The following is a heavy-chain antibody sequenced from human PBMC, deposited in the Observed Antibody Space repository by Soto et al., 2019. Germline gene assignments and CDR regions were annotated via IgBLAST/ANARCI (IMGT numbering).Heavy chain of an antibody. Sequence: QVQLVQSGAEVKKPGASVKVSCKASGYTSTAYPMHWVRQAPGQRLEWMGWINVANGDTGYSQKFQGRVTVTRDTSASTVYMELSSLTSEDTAVYYCARKDYYGAGIYYFDHWGQGTLVTVSS. D-gene: IGHD3-10*01. CDR2: INVANGDT. CDR1: GYTSTAYP. V-gene: IGHV1-3*01. J-gene: IGHJ4*02. CDR3: ARKDYYGAGIYYFDH.